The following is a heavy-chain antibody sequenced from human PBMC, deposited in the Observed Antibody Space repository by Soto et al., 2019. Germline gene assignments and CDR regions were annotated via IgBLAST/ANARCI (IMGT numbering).Heavy chain of an antibody. D-gene: IGHD6-19*01. J-gene: IGHJ4*02. CDR2: INHSGST. CDR3: ARRHSRGWSLDD. Sequence: QVQLQQWGAGLLKPSETLSLTCAVYGGSFSGYYWSWIRQPPGKGLEWIGEINHSGSTNYNPSLKRRVTISGDTPRNQFALRRSSGTAADTAGYYWARRHSRGWSLDDWGQGTRSPSPQ. CDR1: GGSFSGYY. V-gene: IGHV4-34*01.